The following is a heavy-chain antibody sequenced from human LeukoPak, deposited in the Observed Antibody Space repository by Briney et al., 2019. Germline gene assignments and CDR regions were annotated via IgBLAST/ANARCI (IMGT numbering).Heavy chain of an antibody. CDR3: ARDRGPLTLFDY. CDR2: ISSSGSTI. CDR1: GFTFSNYW. D-gene: IGHD3-16*01. V-gene: IGHV3-48*03. J-gene: IGHJ4*02. Sequence: GGSLRLSCAASGFTFSNYWMSWVRQAPGKGLEWVSYISSSGSTIYYADSVKGRFTISRDNAKNSLYLQMNSLRAEDTAVYYCARDRGPLTLFDYWGQGTLVTVSS.